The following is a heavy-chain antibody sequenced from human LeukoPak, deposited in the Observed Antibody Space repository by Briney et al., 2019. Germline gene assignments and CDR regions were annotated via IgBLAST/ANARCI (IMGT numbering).Heavy chain of an antibody. D-gene: IGHD2-15*01. CDR2: INYGGTT. CDR1: VGSITIGSYY. J-gene: IGHJ4*02. Sequence: PETLSLTCTVSVGSITIGSYYGGWIRQPPGKGRGWVGSINYGGTTYYNPSLKSRVTISVDTSKNQFSLKLSSVTAADTPVYYCARRGPGVVAATGPGGILHYFDYWGQGTLVTVSS. V-gene: IGHV4-39*01. CDR3: ARRGPGVVAATGPGGILHYFDY.